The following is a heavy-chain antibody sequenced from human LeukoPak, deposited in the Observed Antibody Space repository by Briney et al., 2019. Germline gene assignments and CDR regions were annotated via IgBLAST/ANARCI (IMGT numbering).Heavy chain of an antibody. Sequence: SDTLSLTCTVSGGSISSYYWSWIRQPPGKGLEWIGYIYYSGSTNYNPSLKRRVTISVDTSKNQFSLKLSSVTAAETAVYYCARGEMATTDAFYIWGQGTMVTVSS. CDR3: ARGEMATTDAFYI. V-gene: IGHV4-59*12. CDR1: GGSISSYY. J-gene: IGHJ3*02. CDR2: IYYSGST. D-gene: IGHD5-24*01.